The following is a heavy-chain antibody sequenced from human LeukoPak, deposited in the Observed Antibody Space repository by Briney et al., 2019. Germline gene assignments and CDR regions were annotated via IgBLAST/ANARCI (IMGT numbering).Heavy chain of an antibody. CDR1: RYTFTSYY. CDR3: ARASLGENGANWFDP. V-gene: IGHV1-46*01. CDR2: INPSGGST. D-gene: IGHD3-16*01. J-gene: IGHJ5*02. Sequence: ASVKVSCKASRYTFTSYYMHWVRQAPGQGLEWMGIINPSGGSTSYAQKFQGRVTMTRDTSTSTVYMELSSLRSEDTAVYYCARASLGENGANWFDPWGQGTLVTVSS.